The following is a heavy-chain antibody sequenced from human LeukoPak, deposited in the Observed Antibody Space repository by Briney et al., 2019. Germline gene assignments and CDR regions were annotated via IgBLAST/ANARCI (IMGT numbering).Heavy chain of an antibody. CDR1: GGSFSGYY. D-gene: IGHD2-15*01. V-gene: IGHV4-34*01. CDR2: INHSGST. J-gene: IGHJ3*02. CDR3: ARGGDCSGGSCYFRTRRAFDI. Sequence: SETLSLTCAVSGGSFSGYYWNWIRQPPGKGLEWIGEINHSGSTNYNPSLKSRVTISVDTSQKQFSLRLSSVTAADTAVYYCARGGDCSGGSCYFRTRRAFDIWGQGTMVTVSS.